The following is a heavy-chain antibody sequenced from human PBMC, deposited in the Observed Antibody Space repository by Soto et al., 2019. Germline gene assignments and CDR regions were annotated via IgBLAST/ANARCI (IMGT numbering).Heavy chain of an antibody. J-gene: IGHJ5*02. CDR2: MNPNSGNT. D-gene: IGHD3-10*01. CDR3: ARPLYYGSGSYVYNWLDL. Sequence: ASVKVSCKASGYTFTSYDINWVRQATGQGLEWMGWMNPNSGNTGYAQKFQGRVTMTRNTSTSTAYMELRGLRSDDTAVYYCARPLYYGSGSYVYNWLDLWGQGTLVTVSS. V-gene: IGHV1-8*01. CDR1: GYTFTSYD.